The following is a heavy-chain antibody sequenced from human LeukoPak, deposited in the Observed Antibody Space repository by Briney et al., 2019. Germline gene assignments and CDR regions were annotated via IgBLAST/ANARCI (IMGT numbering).Heavy chain of an antibody. CDR2: INPNSGGT. J-gene: IGHJ4*02. Sequence: ASVKVSRKASGYTFTGYYMHWVRQAPGQGLEWMGWINPNSGGTNYAQKFQGRVTMTRDTSISTAYMELSRLRSDDTAVYYCASAVGIAVAGTSAGLDYWGQGTLVTVSS. V-gene: IGHV1-2*02. CDR3: ASAVGIAVAGTSAGLDY. D-gene: IGHD6-19*01. CDR1: GYTFTGYY.